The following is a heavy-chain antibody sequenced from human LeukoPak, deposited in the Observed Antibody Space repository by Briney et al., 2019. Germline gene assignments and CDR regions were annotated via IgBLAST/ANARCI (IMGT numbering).Heavy chain of an antibody. D-gene: IGHD2/OR15-2a*01. CDR1: GFTFSNAW. CDR2: IKSKIHGGTT. J-gene: IGHJ4*02. V-gene: IGHV3-15*01. Sequence: GGSLRLSCAASGFTFSNAWMSWVRQAPGKGLEWVGRIKSKIHGGTTDYAAPVKGRFSISRDDSKDTLYLQMNSLETEDTAVYYCTTSTSPGIDYWGQGTLVTVSS. CDR3: TTSTSPGIDY.